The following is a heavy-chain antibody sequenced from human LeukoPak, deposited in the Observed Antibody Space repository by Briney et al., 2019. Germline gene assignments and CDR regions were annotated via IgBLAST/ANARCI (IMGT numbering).Heavy chain of an antibody. J-gene: IGHJ4*02. Sequence: GASVKAPCKASGYTFTSYGISWVRQAPGQGLEWMGWISAYNGNTNYAQKLQGRVTMTTDTSTSTAYMELRSLRSDDTAVYYCAREGEIAVAGTNLRYFDYWGQGTLVTVSS. CDR2: ISAYNGNT. CDR3: AREGEIAVAGTNLRYFDY. CDR1: GYTFTSYG. V-gene: IGHV1-18*01. D-gene: IGHD6-19*01.